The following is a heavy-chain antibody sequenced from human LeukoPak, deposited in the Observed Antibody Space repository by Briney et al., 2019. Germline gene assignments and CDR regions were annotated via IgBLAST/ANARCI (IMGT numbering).Heavy chain of an antibody. CDR3: ARGMVRDYYFDY. D-gene: IGHD3-10*01. Sequence: ASVKVSCKASGYTFTSYYIHWVRQAPGQGLEWMGIINPSGESTTYAQKFQGRVTMTRDTSTSTVYMELSSLKSEDTAVYYCARGMVRDYYFDYWGQGTLVTVSS. CDR2: INPSGEST. V-gene: IGHV1-46*01. CDR1: GYTFTSYY. J-gene: IGHJ4*02.